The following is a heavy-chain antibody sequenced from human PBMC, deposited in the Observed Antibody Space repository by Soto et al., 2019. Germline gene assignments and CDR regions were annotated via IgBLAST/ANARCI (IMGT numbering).Heavy chain of an antibody. V-gene: IGHV1-18*01. Sequence: QVHLVQSGAEVKKPEASVKVSCKASGYTFTSYGITWVRQAPGQGLEWMGWISAHNGNTDYAQKLQGRLIVTRDTSTSTAYMELRSLISDDTAVYYCARGRYGDYWGQGALVTVSS. CDR1: GYTFTSYG. CDR2: ISAHNGNT. CDR3: ARGRYGDY. J-gene: IGHJ4*02. D-gene: IGHD1-1*01.